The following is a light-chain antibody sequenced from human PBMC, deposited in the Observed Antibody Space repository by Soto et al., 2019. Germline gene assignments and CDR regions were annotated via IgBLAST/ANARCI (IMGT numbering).Light chain of an antibody. Sequence: EIVFTQSPGTRSFCPCERASLSCRASQSISNNYLAWYLQRPGQAPRLLIYGASYRTTGIPARFSSSGSGTDFTLTISRLEPEDFTVYYCQFYGTSPWRFGQGTKLDIK. J-gene: IGKJ1*01. CDR2: GAS. CDR1: QSISNNY. CDR3: QFYGTSPWR. V-gene: IGKV3-20*01.